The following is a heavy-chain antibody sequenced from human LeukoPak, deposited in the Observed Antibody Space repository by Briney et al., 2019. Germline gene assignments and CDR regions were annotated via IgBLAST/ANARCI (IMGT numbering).Heavy chain of an antibody. Sequence: PSETLSLTRTVSRGSTSSSSSYGGWIRQPPGRGLEWLGCIYYSGGTYYNPSLKSRVTISVDTSKNQFSLKLSSVTAADTAVYYCARHGELLWFGELSKDSYWYFDLWGGGTLVSVSS. CDR1: RGSTSSSSSY. CDR3: ARHGELLWFGELSKDSYWYFDL. J-gene: IGHJ2*01. CDR2: IYYSGGT. D-gene: IGHD3-10*01. V-gene: IGHV4-39*01.